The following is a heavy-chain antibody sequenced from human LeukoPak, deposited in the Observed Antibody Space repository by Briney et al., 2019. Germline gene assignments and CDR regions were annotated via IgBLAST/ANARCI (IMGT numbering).Heavy chain of an antibody. V-gene: IGHV3-33*08. CDR2: IWFDGSNK. CDR3: ARALEVRGVPYYGLDV. CDR1: GFTFSTYW. J-gene: IGHJ6*02. D-gene: IGHD2-8*02. Sequence: GGSLRLSCAASGFTFSTYWMHWVRQAPGKGLEWVAVIWFDGSNKYYEDSVKGRFTISRDNSKNTLYLQMNSLRAEDTAVYYCARALEVRGVPYYGLDVWGQGTTVTVSS.